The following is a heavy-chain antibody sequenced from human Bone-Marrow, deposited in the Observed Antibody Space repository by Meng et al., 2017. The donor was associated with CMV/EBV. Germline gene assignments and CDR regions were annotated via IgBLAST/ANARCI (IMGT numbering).Heavy chain of an antibody. D-gene: IGHD4-17*01. V-gene: IGHV1-69*05. Sequence: SGKVSCKASGGTFSSYAISWVRQAPGQGLEWMGGIIPIFGTANYAQKFQGRVTMTRDTSTSTVYMELSSLRSEDTAVYYCARVNATVTTNDAFDIWGQGTMVTVSS. J-gene: IGHJ3*02. CDR2: IIPIFGTA. CDR3: ARVNATVTTNDAFDI. CDR1: GGTFSSYA.